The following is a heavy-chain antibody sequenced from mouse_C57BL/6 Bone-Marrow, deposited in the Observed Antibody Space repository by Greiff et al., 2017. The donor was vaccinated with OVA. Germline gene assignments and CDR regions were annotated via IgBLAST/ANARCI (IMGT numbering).Heavy chain of an antibody. CDR2: IRSKSNNYAT. V-gene: IGHV10-1*01. J-gene: IGHJ3*01. CDR1: GFSFNTYA. Sequence: EVKLMESGGGLVQPKGSLKLSCAASGFSFNTYAMNWVRQAPGKGLEWVARIRSKSNNYATYYADSVKDRFTISRDDSESMLYLQMNNLKTEDTAMYYCVRHYDYGFAYWGQGTLVTVSA. CDR3: VRHYDYGFAY. D-gene: IGHD2-4*01.